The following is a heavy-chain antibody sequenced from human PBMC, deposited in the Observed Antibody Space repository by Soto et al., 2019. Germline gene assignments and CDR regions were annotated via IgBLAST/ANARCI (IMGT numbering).Heavy chain of an antibody. J-gene: IGHJ6*02. CDR2: ISRSSTTI. CDR1: GFIFTHYD. Sequence: EVQLVESGGGLVQPGGSLRLSCAASGFIFTHYDMNWVRQAPGKGLEWVSYISRSSTTIYYADSVKGRFTISRDNAQSSLYLQMNSLRVEDTAVYYCARDFGYDDVWGQGTTVTVSS. D-gene: IGHD3-22*01. V-gene: IGHV3-48*01. CDR3: ARDFGYDDV.